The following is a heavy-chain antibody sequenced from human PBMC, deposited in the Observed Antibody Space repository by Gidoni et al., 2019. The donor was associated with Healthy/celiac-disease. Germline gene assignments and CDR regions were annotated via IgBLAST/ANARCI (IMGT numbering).Heavy chain of an antibody. CDR3: ARHVGAENYYYYGMDV. CDR2: IDPSDSYT. J-gene: IGHJ6*02. CDR1: GYSFTSYW. V-gene: IGHV5-10-1*03. D-gene: IGHD1-26*01. Sequence: EVQLVQSGAEVKKPGASLRIPGKGSGYSFTSYWISWVRQMPGKGLEWMGRIDPSDSYTNYSPSFQGHVTISADKSISTAYLQWSSLKASDTAMYYCARHVGAENYYYYGMDVWGQGTTVTVSS.